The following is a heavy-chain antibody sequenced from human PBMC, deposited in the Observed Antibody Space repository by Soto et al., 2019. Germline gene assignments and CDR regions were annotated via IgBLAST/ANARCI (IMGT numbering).Heavy chain of an antibody. D-gene: IGHD3-10*01. CDR3: ARVEIRPYAMDV. CDR2: LFSNDEK. CDR1: GFSLSNVRMG. V-gene: IGHV2-26*01. Sequence: QVALKETGPVLVKPTETLTLTCTVSGFSLSNVRMGVSWIRKPQGRALEWLEHLFSNDEKSYSTSLKSRLTIPTDTSKSQVVLTMTNIDAVDTATYYCARVEIRPYAMDVWGQGTTVTVSS. J-gene: IGHJ6*02.